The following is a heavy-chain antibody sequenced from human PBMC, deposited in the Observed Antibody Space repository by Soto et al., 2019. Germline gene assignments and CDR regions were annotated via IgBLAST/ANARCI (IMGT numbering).Heavy chain of an antibody. V-gene: IGHV4-30-2*01. CDR1: GDSMTSGDYS. Sequence: SETLSLTCTVSGDSMTSGDYSWSWIRQPPGKGLEWLGYIYRTGNTHYSPSLKSRVSISQDRSKNQFSLELTSVTAADTAVYYCARGDYQYSIDYWGQGTLVTV. CDR3: ARGDYQYSIDY. CDR2: IYRTGNT. D-gene: IGHD2-2*01. J-gene: IGHJ4*02.